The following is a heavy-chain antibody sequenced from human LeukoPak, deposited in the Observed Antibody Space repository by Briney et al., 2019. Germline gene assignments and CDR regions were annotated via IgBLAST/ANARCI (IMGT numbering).Heavy chain of an antibody. D-gene: IGHD3-22*01. J-gene: IGHJ4*02. CDR3: ARGNYYDSSGYWNDY. CDR1: GGSFSGYY. CDR2: INDSGST. V-gene: IGHV4-34*01. Sequence: SEALSLNCAVYGGSFSGYYWSWIRQPPGKGLEWIGEINDSGSTNYNPSLKSRVTISVDTSKNQFSLKLSSVTAADTAVYYCARGNYYDSSGYWNDYWGQGTLVTVSS.